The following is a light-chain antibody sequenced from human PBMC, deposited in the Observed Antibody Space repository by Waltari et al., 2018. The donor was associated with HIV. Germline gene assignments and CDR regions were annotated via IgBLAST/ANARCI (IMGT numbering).Light chain of an antibody. V-gene: IGLV3-25*03. CDR3: QSTDITGTYAV. CDR1: ALPKQF. CDR2: KDK. Sequence: YELTHSPSVSVSPGQTATHNSFGDALPKQFAYWYQHKPGQAPVLLISKDKERPSGIPDRFSGSGSGTTVTLTISGVRAEDEADYYCQSTDITGTYAVFGPGTKVTVL. J-gene: IGLJ1*01.